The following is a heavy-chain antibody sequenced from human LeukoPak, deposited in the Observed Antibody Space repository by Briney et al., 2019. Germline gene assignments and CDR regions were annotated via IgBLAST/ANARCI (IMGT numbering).Heavy chain of an antibody. CDR1: GYTFTTFG. V-gene: IGHV1-18*01. CDR2: INPYNGNT. J-gene: IGHJ4*02. CDR3: VRELYGRFEF. Sequence: ASVKVSFKASGYTFTTFGVSWVRQAPGQGLECMGWINPYNGNTNYPQKLQGRVSMTTDTSTTTAYMELRSLRSDDTAVYYCVRELYGRFEFWGQGTLVTVSS. D-gene: IGHD2-2*02.